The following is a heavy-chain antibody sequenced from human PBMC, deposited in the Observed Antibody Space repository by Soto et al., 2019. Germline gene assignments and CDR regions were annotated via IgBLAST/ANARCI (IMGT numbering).Heavy chain of an antibody. CDR2: IYHSGST. CDR3: AREPAAPRYNWFDP. V-gene: IGHV4-4*02. CDR1: GGSISSSNR. Sequence: SETLSLTCAVSGGSISSSNRWSWVRQPPGKGLEWIGEIYHSGSTNYNPSLKSRVTISVDKSKNQFSLKLSSVTAADTAVYYCAREPAAPRYNWFDPWGQGTLVTVSS. J-gene: IGHJ5*02. D-gene: IGHD6-6*01.